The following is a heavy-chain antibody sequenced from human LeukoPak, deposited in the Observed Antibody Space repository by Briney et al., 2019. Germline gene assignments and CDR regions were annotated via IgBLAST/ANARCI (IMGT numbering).Heavy chain of an antibody. J-gene: IGHJ1*01. CDR1: GYTFTSYG. V-gene: IGHV1-18*01. D-gene: IGHD3-22*01. CDR2: ISAYNGNT. Sequence: VASVKVSCKASGYTFTSYGISWVRQAPGQGLEWMGWISAYNGNTNYAQKLQGRVTMTTDTSTSTAYMELRSLRSDDTAVYYCARVPGITMIGIFQHWGQGTLVTVSS. CDR3: ARVPGITMIGIFQH.